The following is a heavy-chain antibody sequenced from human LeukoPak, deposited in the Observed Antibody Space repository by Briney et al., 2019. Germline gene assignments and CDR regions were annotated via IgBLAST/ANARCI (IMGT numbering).Heavy chain of an antibody. J-gene: IGHJ3*02. V-gene: IGHV1-46*01. D-gene: IGHD2-2*01. Sequence: ASVKVSCKASGYTFTSYYMHWVRQAPGQGLEWMGIINPSGGSTSYAQKFQGRVTMTRDTSTSTVYMELSSLRSEDTAVYYCARDRAPYQLPHHAEGTDAFDIWGQGTMVTVSS. CDR1: GYTFTSYY. CDR2: INPSGGST. CDR3: ARDRAPYQLPHHAEGTDAFDI.